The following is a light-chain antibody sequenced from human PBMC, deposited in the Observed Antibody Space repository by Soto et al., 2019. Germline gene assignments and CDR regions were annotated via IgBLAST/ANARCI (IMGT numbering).Light chain of an antibody. Sequence: EVVLTQSPATLSLSPGERATLSCRASQSVDSSLAWYQQKVGQAPMLLIYDASNMATGIPGRISGSGSGTDFTLSISGLEPEDFSGYYCQHLGAFGQETKVDI. CDR2: DAS. CDR1: QSVDSS. CDR3: QHLGA. J-gene: IGKJ2*01. V-gene: IGKV3-11*01.